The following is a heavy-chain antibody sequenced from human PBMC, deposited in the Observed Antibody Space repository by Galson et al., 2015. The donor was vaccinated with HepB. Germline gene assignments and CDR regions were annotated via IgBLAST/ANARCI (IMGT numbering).Heavy chain of an antibody. CDR3: ARESPFDY. J-gene: IGHJ4*02. CDR2: ISGGGGST. V-gene: IGHV3-23*01. CDR1: GFTFSTYA. Sequence: SLRLSCAASGFTFSTYAMSWLRQAPGKGPEWPSGISGGGGSTSSADSVKGRFIISRDNARSTLYLQMNSLRGEDTAVYYCARESPFDYWGQGTQVTVSS.